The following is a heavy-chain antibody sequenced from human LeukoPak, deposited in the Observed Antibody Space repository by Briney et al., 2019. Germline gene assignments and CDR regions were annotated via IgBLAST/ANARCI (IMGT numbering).Heavy chain of an antibody. CDR2: IYYSGST. Sequence: SETLSLTCTVSGGSISSYYWSWIRQPPGKGLEWIGYIYYSGSTNYNPSLKSRVTISVDTSKNQFSLKLSSVTAADTAVYYCAGSSSSGLSFDYWGQGTLVTVSS. CDR1: GGSISSYY. CDR3: AGSSSSGLSFDY. D-gene: IGHD6-6*01. J-gene: IGHJ4*02. V-gene: IGHV4-59*01.